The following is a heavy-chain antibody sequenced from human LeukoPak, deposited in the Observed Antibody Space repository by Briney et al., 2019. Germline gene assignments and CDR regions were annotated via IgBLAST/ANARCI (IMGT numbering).Heavy chain of an antibody. D-gene: IGHD2-2*01. V-gene: IGHV3-30-3*01. Sequence: GGSLRLSCAASGFTFSSYAMHWFRQAPAKGLEWVAVISYDGSNKYYADSVKGRFTISRDNSKNTLYLQMNSLRAEDTAVYYCARDRGCSSTSCRPSDYYGMDVWGQGTTVTVSS. CDR3: ARDRGCSSTSCRPSDYYGMDV. J-gene: IGHJ6*02. CDR2: ISYDGSNK. CDR1: GFTFSSYA.